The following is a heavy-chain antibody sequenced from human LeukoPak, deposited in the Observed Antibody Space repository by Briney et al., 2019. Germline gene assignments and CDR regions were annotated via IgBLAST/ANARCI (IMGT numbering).Heavy chain of an antibody. Sequence: GGSLRLSCAASGFTVSSNYMSWVRQAPGKGLEWVSVIYSGGSTYYADSVKGRFTISRDNSKNTLYVQMNSLRAEDTAVYYCAREEAAAGFDPWGQGTLVTVSS. V-gene: IGHV3-53*01. CDR2: IYSGGST. J-gene: IGHJ5*02. D-gene: IGHD6-13*01. CDR1: GFTVSSNY. CDR3: AREEAAAGFDP.